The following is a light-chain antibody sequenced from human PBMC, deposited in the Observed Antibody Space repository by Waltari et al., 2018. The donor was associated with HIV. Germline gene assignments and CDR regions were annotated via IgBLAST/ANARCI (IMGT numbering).Light chain of an antibody. J-gene: IGLJ3*02. Sequence: QSVLTQPPSVSAAPGPRVTISCFGTTSNIGTNFVSWYQQLPETAPKLIIYDNNKRPSGIPDRFSGSKSGTSATLAITGLQSGDEADYYCGTWDSSVSAGVFGGGTKVTVL. CDR1: TSNIGTNF. CDR2: DNN. V-gene: IGLV1-51*01. CDR3: GTWDSSVSAGV.